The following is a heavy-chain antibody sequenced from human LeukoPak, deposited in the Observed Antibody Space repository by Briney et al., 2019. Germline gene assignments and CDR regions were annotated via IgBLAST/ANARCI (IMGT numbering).Heavy chain of an antibody. Sequence: ASVKVSCKASGYTFTSYGISWVRQAPGQGLEWMGWISAYNGNTNYAQKLQGRVTMTTDTSTSTAYMELRSLRSDDTAVYYCARRYYDILTGYLIDPYYYGIDVWGQGTTVTVSS. CDR2: ISAYNGNT. V-gene: IGHV1-18*01. J-gene: IGHJ6*02. D-gene: IGHD3-9*01. CDR3: ARRYYDILTGYLIDPYYYGIDV. CDR1: GYTFTSYG.